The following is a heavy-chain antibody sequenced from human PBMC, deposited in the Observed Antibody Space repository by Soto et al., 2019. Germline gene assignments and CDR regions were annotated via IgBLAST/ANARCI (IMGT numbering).Heavy chain of an antibody. CDR1: GGSFGKSA. J-gene: IGHJ4*02. D-gene: IGHD3-3*01. V-gene: IGHV1-69*13. CDR2: FIPVYRTL. CDR3: ATGVIWIGYFTVDS. Sequence: ASVKVSCKACGGSFGKSAINWVRQTPGQGLEWLGGFIPVYRTLNYAQKFQGRVTITADESTGTAYMTLSSLASDDTAVYYCATGVIWIGYFTVDSWGQGTRVTVSS.